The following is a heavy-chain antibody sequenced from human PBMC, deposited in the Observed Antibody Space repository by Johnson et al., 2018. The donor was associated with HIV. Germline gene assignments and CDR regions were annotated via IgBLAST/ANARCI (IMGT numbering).Heavy chain of an antibody. J-gene: IGHJ3*02. Sequence: QVQLVESGGGLVQPGGSLRLSCASGFTFSSYAMPWVRQAPGKGLEWVAVISYDGSNKYYADSVKGRFTISRDNSKNTLYLQMNSLRAEDTAVYYCAKDLNYGSGPVDTWGQVTMVTVSS. V-gene: IGHV3-30*04. CDR1: GFTFSSYA. D-gene: IGHD3-10*01. CDR3: AKDLNYGSGPVDT. CDR2: ISYDGSNK.